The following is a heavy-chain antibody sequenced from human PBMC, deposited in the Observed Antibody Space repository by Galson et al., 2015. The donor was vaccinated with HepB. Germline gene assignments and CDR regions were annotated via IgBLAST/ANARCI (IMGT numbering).Heavy chain of an antibody. CDR2: IKSKTDGGTT. CDR1: GFTFSNAW. Sequence: SLRLSCAASGFTFSNAWMSWVRQAPGKGLEWVGRIKSKTDGGTTDYAAPVKGRFTISRDDSKNTLYLQMNSLKTEDTAVYYCITAFGAAGVIHWGQGTLVTVSS. D-gene: IGHD6-13*01. J-gene: IGHJ4*02. CDR3: ITAFGAAGVIH. V-gene: IGHV3-15*01.